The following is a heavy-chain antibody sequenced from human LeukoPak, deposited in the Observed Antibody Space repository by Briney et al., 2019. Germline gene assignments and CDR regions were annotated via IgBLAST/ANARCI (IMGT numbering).Heavy chain of an antibody. D-gene: IGHD3-10*01. CDR3: ARGYPLLWFGELNYFDY. V-gene: IGHV4-34*01. J-gene: IGHJ4*02. CDR2: LNHSGST. CDR1: GGSFSGYY. Sequence: PSETLSLTSAVYGGSFSGYYWSWNRQPPGKWLEWHGALNHSGSTNYNPSLKSRVTISVDTSKNQFSLKLSSVTAADTAVYYCARGYPLLWFGELNYFDYWGQGTLVTVSS.